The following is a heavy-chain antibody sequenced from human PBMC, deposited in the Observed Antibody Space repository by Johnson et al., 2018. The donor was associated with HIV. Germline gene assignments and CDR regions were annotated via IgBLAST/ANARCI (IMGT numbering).Heavy chain of an antibody. D-gene: IGHD3-22*01. V-gene: IGHV3-9*01. Sequence: VQLVESVGGLVKPGGSLRLSCAASGFTFSDYYMTWVRQAPGKGLEWVSGISWNSGSIGYADSVKGRFTISRENAKNSLYLQMNTLRAEDTALYYCARVVTMIVVDGGIEAFDIWGQGTMVTVSS. CDR1: GFTFSDYY. CDR2: ISWNSGSI. CDR3: ARVVTMIVVDGGIEAFDI. J-gene: IGHJ3*02.